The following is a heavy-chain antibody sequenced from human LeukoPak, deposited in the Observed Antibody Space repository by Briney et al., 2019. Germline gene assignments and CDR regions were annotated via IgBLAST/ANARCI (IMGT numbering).Heavy chain of an antibody. J-gene: IGHJ6*03. Sequence: SETLSVTCTVSGGSISIHYWSWIREPPGKGLEWIGYVSDRGSTNYNPSLKSRVTVSVDTSKDQFSLKLTSVTAAGTAVYYCARTGSSWPLYYYYYMDVWGKGTTVTVSS. V-gene: IGHV4-59*11. CDR3: ARTGSSWPLYYYYYMDV. CDR1: GGSISIHY. D-gene: IGHD6-13*01. CDR2: VSDRGST.